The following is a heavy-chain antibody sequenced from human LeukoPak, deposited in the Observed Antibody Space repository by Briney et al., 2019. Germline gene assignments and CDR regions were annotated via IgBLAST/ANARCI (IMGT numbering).Heavy chain of an antibody. CDR2: IYHSGST. CDR1: GYSISSGYY. J-gene: IGHJ4*02. CDR3: ARDLPLLNYYDSSGYYQNY. D-gene: IGHD3-22*01. V-gene: IGHV4-38-2*02. Sequence: SETLSLTCTVSGYSISSGYYWGWIRQPPGEGLEWIGSIYHSGSTYYNPSLKSRVTISVDTSKNQFSLKLSSVTAADTAVYYFARDLPLLNYYDSSGYYQNYWGQGTLVTVPS.